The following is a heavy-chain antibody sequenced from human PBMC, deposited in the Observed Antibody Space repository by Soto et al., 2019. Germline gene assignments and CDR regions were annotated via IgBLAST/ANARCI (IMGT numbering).Heavy chain of an antibody. J-gene: IGHJ3*02. D-gene: IGHD3-10*01. Sequence: QVQLVQSGAEVKKPGSSVKVSCKASGGTFSSYAISWVRQAPGQGLEWMGGIIPIFGTANYAQKFQGRVTITADESTSTAYMELSSLRSEDTAVYYCASEELGSGSSRYDAFDIWGQGTMVTVSS. CDR1: GGTFSSYA. CDR3: ASEELGSGSSRYDAFDI. V-gene: IGHV1-69*01. CDR2: IIPIFGTA.